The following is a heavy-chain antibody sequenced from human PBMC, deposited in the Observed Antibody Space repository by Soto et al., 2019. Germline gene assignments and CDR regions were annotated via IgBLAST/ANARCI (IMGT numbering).Heavy chain of an antibody. CDR1: GYRFTSYW. D-gene: IGHD6-13*01. V-gene: IGHV5-51*03. J-gene: IGHJ4*02. Sequence: EVQLVQSGAEVKKPGESLKISCQGSGYRFTSYWIGWVRQMPGKGLEWMGIIYPGDSDTRYSPSFQGQVTISADKSISTAYLQWSSLQASDTAMYYCARLDTSSWYYFDYWGQGTLVTVSS. CDR2: IYPGDSDT. CDR3: ARLDTSSWYYFDY.